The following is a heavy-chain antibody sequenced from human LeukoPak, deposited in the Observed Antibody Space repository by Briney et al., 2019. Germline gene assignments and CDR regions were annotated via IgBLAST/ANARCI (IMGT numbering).Heavy chain of an antibody. CDR2: INPSSGGT. V-gene: IGHV1-2*06. Sequence: ASVKVSCEASGHIFSGQYIHWVRQAPGQGLEWMGRINPSSGGTNYAQKFQGRVTMTRDTSISTVYMELNSLRSDDTAVYYCARPAANLRLDPYYYYGMDVWGQGTTVTVSS. J-gene: IGHJ6*02. CDR3: ARPAANLRLDPYYYYGMDV. D-gene: IGHD1-14*01. CDR1: GHIFSGQY.